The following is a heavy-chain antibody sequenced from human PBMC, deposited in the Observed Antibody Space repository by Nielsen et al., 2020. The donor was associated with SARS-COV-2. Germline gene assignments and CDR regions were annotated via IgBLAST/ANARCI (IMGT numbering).Heavy chain of an antibody. D-gene: IGHD2-2*01. J-gene: IGHJ6*02. CDR3: ARDKFEAAYCSSTSCTPGYYGMDV. Sequence: SETLSLTCTVSGGSVSSGSYYWSWIRQPPGKGLEWIGYIYYSGSTYYNPSLKSRVTISVDTSKNQFSLKLSSVTAADTAVYYCARDKFEAAYCSSTSCTPGYYGMDVWGQGTTVTVSS. V-gene: IGHV4-31*03. CDR2: IYYSGST. CDR1: GGSVSSGSYY.